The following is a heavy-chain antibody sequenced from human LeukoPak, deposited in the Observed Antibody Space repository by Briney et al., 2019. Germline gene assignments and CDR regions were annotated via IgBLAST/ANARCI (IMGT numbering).Heavy chain of an antibody. Sequence: GESLKISCKGSGYSFTSYWIGWVRPMPGKGLEWMGIIYPGDSDTRYSPSFQGQVTISADKSISTAYLQWSSLKASDTAMYYCARDYYDSSGYYDYWGQGTLVTVSS. CDR1: GYSFTSYW. D-gene: IGHD3-22*01. V-gene: IGHV5-51*01. CDR2: IYPGDSDT. CDR3: ARDYYDSSGYYDY. J-gene: IGHJ4*02.